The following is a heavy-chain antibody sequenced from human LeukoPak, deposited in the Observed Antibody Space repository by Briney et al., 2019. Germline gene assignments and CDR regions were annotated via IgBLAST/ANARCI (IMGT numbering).Heavy chain of an antibody. D-gene: IGHD3-3*01. CDR3: ARHSNWGPITIFGVVTPPLGFDP. CDR2: INTNTGNP. J-gene: IGHJ5*02. V-gene: IGHV7-4-1*02. CDR1: GYTFTSYT. Sequence: ASVKVSCKASGYTFTSYTMNWVRQAPGQGLEWMGWINTNTGNPTYAQGFTGRFVFSLDTSVSTAYLQISSLKAEDTAVYYCARHSNWGPITIFGVVTPPLGFDPWGQGTLVTVSS.